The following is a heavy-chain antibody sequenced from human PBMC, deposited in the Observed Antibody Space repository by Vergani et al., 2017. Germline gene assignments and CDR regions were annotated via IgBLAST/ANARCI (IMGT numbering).Heavy chain of an antibody. J-gene: IGHJ1*01. CDR2: INTNTGNP. CDR3: ARYLYSSSWCLVAEYFQR. CDR1: GYTFTSYA. V-gene: IGHV7-4-1*02. D-gene: IGHD6-13*01. Sequence: QVQLVQSGSELKKPGASVKVSCKASGYTFTSYAMNWVRQAPGQGLEWMGWINTNTGNPTYAQGSTGRFVFSLDTSVSTAYLQISGLKAEDTAVYYCARYLYSSSWCLVAEYFQRGGQGTLVAVSA.